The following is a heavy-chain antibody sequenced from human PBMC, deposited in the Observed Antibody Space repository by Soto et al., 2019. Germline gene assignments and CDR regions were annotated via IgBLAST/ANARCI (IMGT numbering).Heavy chain of an antibody. D-gene: IGHD3-10*01. Sequence: ASVKVSCKPSGDTFTNFGLSWVRQAPGQGLEWMGWIATYNTNRNYAQKFQGRLTLTTDTSTSTAYMELKSLGYDDTAVYYCARVLRGVVNWFDPWGQGTLVTVSS. V-gene: IGHV1-18*01. CDR2: IATYNTNR. CDR3: ARVLRGVVNWFDP. CDR1: GDTFTNFG. J-gene: IGHJ5*02.